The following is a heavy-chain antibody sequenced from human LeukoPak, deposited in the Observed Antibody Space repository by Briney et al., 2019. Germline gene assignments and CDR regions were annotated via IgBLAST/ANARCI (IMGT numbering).Heavy chain of an antibody. V-gene: IGHV3-11*03. Sequence: PGGALRLSCAASGFTFSDEYMSWIRQAPGKGLEWVSYISNSGSYTNYADSVKGRITISRDNAKNSLFLQMNSLRAEDTAVYYCARSRGAGPGAYFDYWGQGTLVTVSS. CDR1: GFTFSDEY. CDR2: ISNSGSYT. D-gene: IGHD6-19*01. J-gene: IGHJ4*02. CDR3: ARSRGAGPGAYFDY.